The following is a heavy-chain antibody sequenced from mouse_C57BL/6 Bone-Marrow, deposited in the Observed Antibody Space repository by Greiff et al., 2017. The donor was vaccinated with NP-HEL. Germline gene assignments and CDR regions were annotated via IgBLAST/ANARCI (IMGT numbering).Heavy chain of an antibody. D-gene: IGHD3-2*02. CDR1: GYTFTDYE. Sequence: LVESGAELVRPGASVTLSCKASGYTFTDYEMHWVKQTPVHGLEWIGAIDPETGGTAYNQKFKGKAILTADKSSSTAYMELRSLTSEDSAVYYCTRFKRGQLRLFFDYWGQGTTLTVSS. V-gene: IGHV1-15*01. CDR2: IDPETGGT. CDR3: TRFKRGQLRLFFDY. J-gene: IGHJ2*01.